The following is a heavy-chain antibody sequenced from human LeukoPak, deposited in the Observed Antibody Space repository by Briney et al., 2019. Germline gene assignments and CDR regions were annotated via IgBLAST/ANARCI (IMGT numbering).Heavy chain of an antibody. CDR3: ARDNGDSYYHYSYMDV. V-gene: IGHV3-30*02. CDR2: IRYDGSNK. J-gene: IGHJ6*03. CDR1: GFTFSSYL. Sequence: GGSLRLSCAASGFTFSSYLMHWVRQAPGKGLAWVAFIRYDGSNKYYADSVKGGFTISRDNAKNSLYLQMNSLRAEDTAVYYCARDNGDSYYHYSYMDVWGKGTTVTISS. D-gene: IGHD4-17*01.